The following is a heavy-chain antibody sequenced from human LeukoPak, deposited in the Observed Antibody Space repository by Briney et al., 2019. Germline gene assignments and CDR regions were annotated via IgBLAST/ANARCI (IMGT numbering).Heavy chain of an antibody. D-gene: IGHD6-13*01. V-gene: IGHV4-38-2*01. CDR3: LAISSWYYFDY. CDR2: LYHSGNT. Sequence: ASETLSLTCAVSGYSISSGYYWGWIRQPPGKGLEWIGSLYHSGNTYYNPSLKSRVTISVDTSMNQFSLKLRSVTAADTAVYYCLAISSWYYFDYWGQGALVTDSS. J-gene: IGHJ4*02. CDR1: GYSISSGYY.